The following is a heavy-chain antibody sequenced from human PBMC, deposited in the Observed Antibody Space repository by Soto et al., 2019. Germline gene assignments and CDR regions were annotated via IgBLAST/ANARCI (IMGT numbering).Heavy chain of an antibody. D-gene: IGHD6-19*01. Sequence: EVQLVESGGGLVQPGGSLKLSCAASGFTFSGSAMHWVRQASGKGLEWVGRIRSKANSYATAYAASVKGRFTISRDDSKNTAYLQMNSLKTEDTAVYYCARGSSGYYYGMDVWGQGTTVTVSS. J-gene: IGHJ6*02. CDR2: IRSKANSYAT. CDR1: GFTFSGSA. V-gene: IGHV3-73*02. CDR3: ARGSSGYYYGMDV.